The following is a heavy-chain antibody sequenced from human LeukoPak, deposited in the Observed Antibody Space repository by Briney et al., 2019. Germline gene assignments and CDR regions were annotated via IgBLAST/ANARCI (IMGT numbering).Heavy chain of an antibody. J-gene: IGHJ3*02. V-gene: IGHV4-59*01. D-gene: IGHD4-23*01. CDR1: GASIGSYY. Sequence: TASETLSLTCSVSGASIGSYYWNWIRQPPGKGLEWIGYVYFSGSTNYNPSLKSRVTISVDTSKNHISLKLRSVTAADTVLYYCATGEQYGGGDVFDIWGQGTMVSVSS. CDR2: VYFSGST. CDR3: ATGEQYGGGDVFDI.